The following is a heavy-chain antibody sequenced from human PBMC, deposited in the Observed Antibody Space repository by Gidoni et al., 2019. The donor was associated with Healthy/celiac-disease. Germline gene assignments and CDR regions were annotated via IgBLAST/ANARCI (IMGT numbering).Heavy chain of an antibody. V-gene: IGHV3-23*01. J-gene: IGHJ4*02. CDR1: GFTFSSYA. CDR2: ISGSGGST. D-gene: IGHD2-2*01. Sequence: EVQLLESGGGLVQPGGSLRLSCAASGFTFSSYAMSWVRQAPGKGLEWVSAISGSGGSTYDADSVKGRFTISRDNSKNTLYLQMNSLRAEDTAVYYCAKDRYCSSTSCANFDYWGQGTLVTVSS. CDR3: AKDRYCSSTSCANFDY.